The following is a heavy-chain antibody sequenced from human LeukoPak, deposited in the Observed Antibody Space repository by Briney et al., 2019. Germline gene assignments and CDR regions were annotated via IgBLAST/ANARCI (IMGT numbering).Heavy chain of an antibody. CDR3: ARGPAGYN. Sequence: GGYLRLSCAASGFTVSSNHMSWVRQAPGKGLEWVSVIYSGGSTDYADSVKGRFTISRDNLKNTLYLQMNSLRAEDTAVYYCARGPAGYNWGQGTLVTFSS. J-gene: IGHJ4*02. V-gene: IGHV3-53*01. CDR2: IYSGGST. CDR1: GFTVSSNH. D-gene: IGHD1-1*01.